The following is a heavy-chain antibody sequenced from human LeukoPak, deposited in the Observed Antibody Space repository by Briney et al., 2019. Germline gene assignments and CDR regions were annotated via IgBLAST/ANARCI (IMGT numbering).Heavy chain of an antibody. Sequence: SETLSLTCNVSGGSMRTSTHYWGWIRQPPGKGLEWVGTIYYSGNTYYNPSLKSRLSISVDTSKNQFSLRLDSVTAADTAIYYCARQAGYCSGGSCYFYFDFWGQGTLVTVSS. CDR1: GGSMRTSTHY. CDR2: IYYSGNT. CDR3: ARQAGYCSGGSCYFYFDF. V-gene: IGHV4-39*01. D-gene: IGHD2-15*01. J-gene: IGHJ4*02.